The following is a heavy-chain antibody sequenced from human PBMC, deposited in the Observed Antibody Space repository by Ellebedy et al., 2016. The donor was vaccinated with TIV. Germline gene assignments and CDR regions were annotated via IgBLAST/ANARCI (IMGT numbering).Heavy chain of an antibody. J-gene: IGHJ4*01. CDR2: ISGSGGTT. Sequence: PGGSLRLSCAASGFSFSTYVMSWVRRAPGKGLEWVSRISGSGGTTSYADSVKGRFTISRDNSKKMLYLQMNSLRADDTAVYDCARSIALVGTKGGFDYWGQGIRVTVSS. CDR1: GFSFSTYV. CDR3: ARSIALVGTKGGFDY. D-gene: IGHD6-19*01. V-gene: IGHV3-23*01.